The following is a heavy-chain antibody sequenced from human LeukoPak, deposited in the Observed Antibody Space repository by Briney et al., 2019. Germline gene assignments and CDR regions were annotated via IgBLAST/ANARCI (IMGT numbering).Heavy chain of an antibody. V-gene: IGHV3-7*03. CDR1: GFTFSSYW. Sequence: GGSLRLPCAASGFTFSSYWMSGVRQAPGKGLXXVANIKQDGSEKYYVDSVKGRFTISRDNAKNSLYLQMNSLRAEDTAVYYCASLGSCYSDFDYWGQGTLVTVSS. CDR2: IKQDGSEK. CDR3: ASLGSCYSDFDY. J-gene: IGHJ4*02. D-gene: IGHD2-15*01.